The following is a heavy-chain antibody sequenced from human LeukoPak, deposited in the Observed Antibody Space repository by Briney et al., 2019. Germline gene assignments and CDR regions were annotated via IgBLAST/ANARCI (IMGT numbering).Heavy chain of an antibody. D-gene: IGHD3-10*01. CDR3: AKASNSGYFYGSGRYENWFDA. Sequence: TGGSLRLSCGTSGFSFSAYGIHWVRQAPGKGLEWVAVISYDGGNKFYADSVKGRFTISRDNSKNTMSLQMNSLRAEDTALYYCAKASNSGYFYGSGRYENWFDAWGQGTLVTVSS. CDR2: ISYDGGNK. CDR1: GFSFSAYG. J-gene: IGHJ5*02. V-gene: IGHV3-30*18.